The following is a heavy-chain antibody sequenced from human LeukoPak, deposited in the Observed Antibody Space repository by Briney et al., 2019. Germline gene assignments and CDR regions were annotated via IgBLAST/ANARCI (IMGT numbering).Heavy chain of an antibody. CDR1: GFTFGSYA. V-gene: IGHV3-30-3*01. J-gene: IGHJ4*02. CDR3: AKDRIAARGPFDY. CDR2: ISYDGSNK. D-gene: IGHD6-6*01. Sequence: PGGSLRLSCAASGFTFGSYAMHWVRQAPGKGLEWVAVISYDGSNKYYADSVKGRFTISRDNSKNTLYLQMNSLRAEDTAVYYCAKDRIAARGPFDYWGQGTLVTVSS.